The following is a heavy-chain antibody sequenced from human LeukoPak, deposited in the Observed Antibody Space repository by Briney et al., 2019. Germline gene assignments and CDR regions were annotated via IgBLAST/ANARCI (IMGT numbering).Heavy chain of an antibody. CDR2: IYYSGST. CDR3: ARTAPPSLIDY. CDR1: GGSISSSSYY. V-gene: IGHV4-39*01. Sequence: SETLSLTCTVSGGSISSSSYYWGWIRQPPGKGLEWIGGIYYSGSTYYNPSLKSRVTISVDTSKNQFSLKPSSVTAADTAVYYCARTAPPSLIDYWGQGTLVTVSS. J-gene: IGHJ4*02.